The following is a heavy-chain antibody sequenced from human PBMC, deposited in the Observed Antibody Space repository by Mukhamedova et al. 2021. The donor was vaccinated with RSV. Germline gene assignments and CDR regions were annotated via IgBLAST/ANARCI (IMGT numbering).Heavy chain of an antibody. CDR2: SSSTTI. V-gene: IGHV3-48*02. J-gene: IGHJ4*02. D-gene: IGHD2-15*01. CDR3: ASHPYCRGGRCYDY. Sequence: SSSTTIYYADSVKGRFTISKDNAKNSLYLQMNSLRDEDTAVYYCASHPYCRGGRCYDYWGQGTLVTVSS.